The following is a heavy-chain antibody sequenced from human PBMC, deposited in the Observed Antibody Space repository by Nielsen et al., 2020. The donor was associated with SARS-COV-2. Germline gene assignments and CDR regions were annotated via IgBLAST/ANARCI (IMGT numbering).Heavy chain of an antibody. CDR2: INPNSGGT. Sequence: ASVKISCKASGYTFTGYYMHWVRQAPGQGLEWMGWINPNSGGTNYAQKFQGWVTMARDTSISTAYMELSRLRSDDTAVCYCARGGDYGESNWFDPWGQGTLVTVSS. V-gene: IGHV1-2*04. J-gene: IGHJ5*02. CDR1: GYTFTGYY. CDR3: ARGGDYGESNWFDP. D-gene: IGHD4-17*01.